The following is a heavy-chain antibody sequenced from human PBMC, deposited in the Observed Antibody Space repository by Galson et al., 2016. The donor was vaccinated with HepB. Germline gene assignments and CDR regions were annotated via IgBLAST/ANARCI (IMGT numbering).Heavy chain of an antibody. V-gene: IGHV3-9*01. CDR3: AKGVAGCSSSNCYPGDFDM. CDR2: INWDGTSA. CDR1: GFTFDDYA. J-gene: IGHJ3*02. D-gene: IGHD2-2*01. Sequence: SLRLSCAGSGFTFDDYAMHWVRQAPGKGLEWVSGINWDGTSAGYADSVKGRFTISRDNAENSLYLQMNSLRAEDTALYYCAKGVAGCSSSNCYPGDFDMWGQGTMATVSS.